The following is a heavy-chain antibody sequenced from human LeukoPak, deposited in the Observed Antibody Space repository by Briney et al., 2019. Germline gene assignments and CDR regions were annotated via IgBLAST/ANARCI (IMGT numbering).Heavy chain of an antibody. V-gene: IGHV3-21*01. CDR1: GFTFSSYS. CDR3: ARFAAYCGGDCYADFDI. Sequence: GGSLRLSCAASGFTFSSYSMTWVRQAPGKGLEWVSSISSSSSYIYYADSVKGRFTISRDNAKNSLYLQMNSLRAEDTAVYYCARFAAYCGGDCYADFDIWGQGTMVTVSS. J-gene: IGHJ3*02. D-gene: IGHD2-21*02. CDR2: ISSSSSYI.